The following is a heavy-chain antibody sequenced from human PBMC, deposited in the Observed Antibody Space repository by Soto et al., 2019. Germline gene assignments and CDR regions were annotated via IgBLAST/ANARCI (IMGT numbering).Heavy chain of an antibody. D-gene: IGHD2-21*01. CDR3: AKLSLDDYPGDGSDY. V-gene: IGHV4-31*03. CDR2: IYYSGSS. J-gene: IGHJ4*02. Sequence: QVQLQESGPGLVKPSQTLSLTCTVSGGSSSSTGYYWSWIRQHPGKGLEWIGYIYYSGSSSYNPSLKGRVSISVDTSQNQYSMKLGSVTAADTAVYYWAKLSLDDYPGDGSDYWGQGNLVTVSS. CDR1: GGSSSSTGYY.